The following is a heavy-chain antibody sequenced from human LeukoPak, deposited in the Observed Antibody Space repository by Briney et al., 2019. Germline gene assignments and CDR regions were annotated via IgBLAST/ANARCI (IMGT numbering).Heavy chain of an antibody. CDR1: GFTFSDYY. D-gene: IGHD1-26*01. CDR3: ASSGSYGGPVYYFDY. Sequence: GGTLRLSCAASGFTFSDYYMSWIRQAPGKGLEWVSYISSSGGTIYYADSAKGRFTISRDNAKYSLYLQMKILRAEDTAEYYFASSGSYGGPVYYFDYWGEGTLVTVSS. J-gene: IGHJ4*02. CDR2: ISSSGGTI. V-gene: IGHV3-11*01.